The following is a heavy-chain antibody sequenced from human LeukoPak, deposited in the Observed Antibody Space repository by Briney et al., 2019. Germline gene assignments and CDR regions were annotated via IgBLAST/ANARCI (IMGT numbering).Heavy chain of an antibody. Sequence: GGSLRLSCAASGFTFSSYSMNWVRQAPGKGLEWVSYISRSSTIYYADSVKGRFTISRDNAKNSLYLQMNSLRDEDTAVYYCARDHSSGWYYGAFDIWGQGTMVTVSS. CDR2: ISRSSTI. J-gene: IGHJ3*02. CDR1: GFTFSSYS. V-gene: IGHV3-48*02. CDR3: ARDHSSGWYYGAFDI. D-gene: IGHD6-19*01.